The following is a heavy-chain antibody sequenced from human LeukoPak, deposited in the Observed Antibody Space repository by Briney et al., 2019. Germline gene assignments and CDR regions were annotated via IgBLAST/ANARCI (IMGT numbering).Heavy chain of an antibody. CDR3: ARDTGYYFGSGNYLYYFDY. Sequence: PSETLSLTCTVFGGSISSYYWSWIRQPAGKGLEWIGRMYTSGSTNYNPSLKSRATMSVDTSKNQFSLKLSSVTAADTAVYYCARDTGYYFGSGNYLYYFDYWGQGTLVTVSS. CDR2: MYTSGST. V-gene: IGHV4-4*07. CDR1: GGSISSYY. J-gene: IGHJ4*02. D-gene: IGHD3-10*01.